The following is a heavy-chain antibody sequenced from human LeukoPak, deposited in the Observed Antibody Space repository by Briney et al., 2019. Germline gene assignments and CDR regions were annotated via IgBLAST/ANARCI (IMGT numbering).Heavy chain of an antibody. CDR1: GFTFSHYA. CDR3: AKGGWLDS. D-gene: IGHD2-15*01. CDR2: IDTSGDNS. Sequence: PGGSLRLSCAASGFTFSHYAMTWVRQAPGKGLEWVSVIDTSGDNSYYADSVKGRFTISRDNSKNILYLQMNSLRADDTAVYYCAKGGWLDSWGQGSPVTVSS. J-gene: IGHJ4*02. V-gene: IGHV3-23*01.